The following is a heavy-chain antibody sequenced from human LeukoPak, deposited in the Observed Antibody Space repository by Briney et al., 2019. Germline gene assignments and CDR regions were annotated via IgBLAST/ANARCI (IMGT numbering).Heavy chain of an antibody. CDR1: GFTFDDYG. V-gene: IGHV3-20*04. CDR2: NWNGQST. CDR3: ARDFGQRRDFYYYGLDV. J-gene: IGHJ6*02. Sequence: SGGSLRLSCAASGFTFDDYGMSWVRQAPGKGLEWVSDNWNGQSTDYADSVKGRFTISRDNAKNSLYLQMNSLRAEDTALYYCARDFGQRRDFYYYGLDVWGQGTTVTVSS. D-gene: IGHD3-3*01.